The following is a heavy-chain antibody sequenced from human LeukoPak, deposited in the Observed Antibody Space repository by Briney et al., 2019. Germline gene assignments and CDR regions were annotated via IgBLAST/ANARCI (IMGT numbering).Heavy chain of an antibody. CDR1: GFTFSVYA. V-gene: IGHV3-23*01. Sequence: GGSLRLSCAASGFTFSVYAMTWVRQAPGKGLEWVSEISTSGDSTYYADSVKGRFTISRDNSKNTVYLQMNSLRAEDTAVYYCAKILGYCSSTSCYAFDYWGQGTLVTVSS. CDR2: ISTSGDST. CDR3: AKILGYCSSTSCYAFDY. J-gene: IGHJ4*02. D-gene: IGHD2-2*01.